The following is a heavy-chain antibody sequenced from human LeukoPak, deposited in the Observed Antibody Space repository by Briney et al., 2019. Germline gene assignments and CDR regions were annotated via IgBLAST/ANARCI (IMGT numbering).Heavy chain of an antibody. CDR3: AKVVTNPDAFHI. V-gene: IGHV4-38-2*01. CDR1: GYSITSAYS. D-gene: IGHD2-2*01. CDR2: FSHSGSP. J-gene: IGHJ3*02. Sequence: SETLSLTCAVPGYSITSAYSWSWTRQPLGRGLAGIGSFSHSGSPYYNASLKSRVTISVDTSTKQFFLKLSSVTAADTPVYYFAKVVTNPDAFHIWGRETVVTVSS.